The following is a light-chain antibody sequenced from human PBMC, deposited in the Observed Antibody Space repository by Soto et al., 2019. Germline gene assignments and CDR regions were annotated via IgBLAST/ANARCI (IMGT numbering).Light chain of an antibody. CDR3: SSYTSSSFYV. Sequence: QSVLTQPPSASGSPGQSVAISCTGTSSDAGGYNYVSWYQQHPGKAPKLMIYEVSNRPSGVSNRFSGSKSGNTASLTISGLQAEDEADYYCSSYTSSSFYVFGTGTKVTVL. CDR2: EVS. CDR1: SSDAGGYNY. J-gene: IGLJ1*01. V-gene: IGLV2-14*01.